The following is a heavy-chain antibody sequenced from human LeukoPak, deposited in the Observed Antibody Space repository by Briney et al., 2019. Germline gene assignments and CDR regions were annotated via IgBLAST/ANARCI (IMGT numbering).Heavy chain of an antibody. V-gene: IGHV3-74*01. CDR2: IKSDGKT. Sequence: GGSLRLSCAASGFSFSSYWMHWVRQAPGKGLVWVSRIKSDGKTNYADSVKGLFTISRDNAKNTVSLQMNSLRAEDTGVYYCARAPSEIGGYYPEYFRHWGQGTLVTVSS. CDR1: GFSFSSYW. J-gene: IGHJ1*01. CDR3: ARAPSEIGGYYPEYFRH. D-gene: IGHD3-22*01.